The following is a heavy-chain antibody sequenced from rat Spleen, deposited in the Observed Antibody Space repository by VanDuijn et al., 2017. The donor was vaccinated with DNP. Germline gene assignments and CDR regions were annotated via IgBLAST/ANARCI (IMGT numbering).Heavy chain of an antibody. CDR1: GFTFSNFG. V-gene: IGHV5-19*01. J-gene: IGHJ3*01. CDR2: TNTDGGTT. Sequence: EVQLVESGGDLVQPGRSLKLSCAASGFTFSNFGLHWIRQAPGKGLDWVASTNTDGGTTYYPDSVKGRFTISRDNAKSSLYLQMDSLRSEDTATYYCTTDAAYWGQGTLVTVSS. CDR3: TTDAAY.